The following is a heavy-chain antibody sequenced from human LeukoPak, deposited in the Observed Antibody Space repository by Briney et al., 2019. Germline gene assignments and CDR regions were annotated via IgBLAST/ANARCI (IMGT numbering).Heavy chain of an antibody. CDR2: ISSSSSYI. J-gene: IGHJ5*02. Sequence: GGSLRLSCAASGFTFSSYSMNWVRQAPGKGLEWVSSISSSSSYIYYADSVKGRFTISRDNAKNSLYLQMNSLRAEDTAVYYCAKYSSSWHVNWFDPWGQGTLVTVSS. V-gene: IGHV3-21*04. CDR1: GFTFSSYS. CDR3: AKYSSSWHVNWFDP. D-gene: IGHD6-13*01.